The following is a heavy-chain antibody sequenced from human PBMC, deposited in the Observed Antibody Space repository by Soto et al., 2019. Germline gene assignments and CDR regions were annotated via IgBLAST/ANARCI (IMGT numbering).Heavy chain of an antibody. D-gene: IGHD1-7*01. J-gene: IGHJ6*02. CDR2: INSDGSST. CDR1: GFTFSSYL. V-gene: IGHV3-74*01. Sequence: GGSLRLSCAASGFTFSSYLMHWVRQAPGKGLVWVSRINSDGSSTSYADSVKGRFTISRDNAKNTLYLQMNSLRAEDTAVYYCAREVSRPQKNYGPNYYYYYGMDVWGQGTTVTVSS. CDR3: AREVSRPQKNYGPNYYYYYGMDV.